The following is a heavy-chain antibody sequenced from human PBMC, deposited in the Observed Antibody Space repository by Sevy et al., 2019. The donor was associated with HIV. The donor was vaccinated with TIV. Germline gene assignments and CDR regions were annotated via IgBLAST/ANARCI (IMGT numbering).Heavy chain of an antibody. Sequence: SETLSLTCSVSGGSIVSSSYYWNWIRQPPGKGLEWMGSIYYNGHTYYNPSLKSRLTISIDTSKNQFYLTLGSVTAADTSIYYCGRSAAGHEYYYGLDVWGQGATVTVSS. J-gene: IGHJ6*02. V-gene: IGHV4-39*01. D-gene: IGHD6-13*01. CDR3: GRSAAGHEYYYGLDV. CDR1: GGSIVSSSYY. CDR2: IYYNGHT.